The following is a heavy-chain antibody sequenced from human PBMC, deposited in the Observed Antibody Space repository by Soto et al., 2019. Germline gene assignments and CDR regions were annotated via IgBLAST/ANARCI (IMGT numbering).Heavy chain of an antibody. CDR1: GGSFSGYY. CDR2: INHSGST. Sequence: SETLSLTCAVYGGSFSGYYWSWIRQPPGKGLEWIGEINHSGSTNYNPSLKSRVTISVDTSKNQFSLKLSSVTAADTAVYYCARSPIVVVVAATSYGMDVWGQGTTVTVSS. J-gene: IGHJ6*02. CDR3: ARSPIVVVVAATSYGMDV. D-gene: IGHD2-15*01. V-gene: IGHV4-34*01.